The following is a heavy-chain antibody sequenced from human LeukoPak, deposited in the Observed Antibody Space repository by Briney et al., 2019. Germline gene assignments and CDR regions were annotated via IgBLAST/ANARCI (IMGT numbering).Heavy chain of an antibody. J-gene: IGHJ3*02. CDR2: FDPEDGET. V-gene: IGHV1-24*01. Sequence: ASVKVSCKVSGYTLTELSMHWVRQAPGKGLEWMGGFDPEDGETIYAQKFRGRVTMTEDTSTDTAYMELSSLRSEDTAVYYCATEGRGYCSGGSCPYDAFDIWGQGTMVTVSS. D-gene: IGHD2-15*01. CDR1: GYTLTELS. CDR3: ATEGRGYCSGGSCPYDAFDI.